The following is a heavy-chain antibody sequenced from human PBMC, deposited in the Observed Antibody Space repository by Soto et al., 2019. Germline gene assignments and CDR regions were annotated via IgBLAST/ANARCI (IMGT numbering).Heavy chain of an antibody. CDR1: GGTFSSYA. CDR3: ARNVVMIVGATNVWYFDL. J-gene: IGHJ2*01. CDR2: IIPSFGTA. Sequence: QVQLVQSGAEVKKPGSSVKVSCKASGGTFSSYAISWVRQAPGQGLEWMGGIIPSFGTANYAQKFQGRVTITADKSTSTAYMALSSLRSEDTAVYSWARNVVMIVGATNVWYFDLEGRVTLVTVSS. D-gene: IGHD1-26*01. V-gene: IGHV1-69*06.